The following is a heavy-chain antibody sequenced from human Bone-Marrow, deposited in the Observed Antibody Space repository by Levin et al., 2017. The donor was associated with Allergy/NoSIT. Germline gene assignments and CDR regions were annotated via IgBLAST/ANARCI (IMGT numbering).Heavy chain of an antibody. D-gene: IGHD3-10*01. Sequence: ASVKVSCKASGYTFTSYAMNWVRQAPGQGLEWMGWINTNSGNSTLAQAFTGRFVFSLDTSVRTTYLQITSLKAEDTGVYYCASGGFFYYGMDVWGQGTTVTVSS. CDR2: INTNSGNS. J-gene: IGHJ6*02. V-gene: IGHV7-4-1*02. CDR3: ASGGFFYYGMDV. CDR1: GYTFTSYA.